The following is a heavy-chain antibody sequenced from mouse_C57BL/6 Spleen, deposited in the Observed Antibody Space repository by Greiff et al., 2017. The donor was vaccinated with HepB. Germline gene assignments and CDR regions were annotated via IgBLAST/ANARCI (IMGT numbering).Heavy chain of an antibody. CDR3: ARRDYYGSRGFAY. V-gene: IGHV1-50*01. D-gene: IGHD1-1*01. CDR1: GYTFTSYW. J-gene: IGHJ3*01. CDR2: IDPSDSYT. Sequence: VQLQESGAELVKPGASVKLSCKASGYTFTSYWMQWVKQRPGQGLEWIGEIDPSDSYTNYNQKFKGKATLTVDTSSSTAYMQLSSLTSEDSAVYYCARRDYYGSRGFAYWGQGTLVTVSA.